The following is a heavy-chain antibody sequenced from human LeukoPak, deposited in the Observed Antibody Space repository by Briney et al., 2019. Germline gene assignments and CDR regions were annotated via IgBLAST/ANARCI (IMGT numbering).Heavy chain of an antibody. J-gene: IGHJ4*02. CDR1: GGSIRSGGYY. D-gene: IGHD5-18*01. Sequence: SETLSLTCTVSGGSIRSGGYYWSWIRQHPGKGLDWIGSIYKSGSAYYSPSLKSRVTISVDTSKNQLSLKLSSVTAADTAVYYCARLRGYSYGYLDYWGQGTLVTVSS. CDR3: ARLRGYSYGYLDY. V-gene: IGHV4-39*01. CDR2: IYKSGSA.